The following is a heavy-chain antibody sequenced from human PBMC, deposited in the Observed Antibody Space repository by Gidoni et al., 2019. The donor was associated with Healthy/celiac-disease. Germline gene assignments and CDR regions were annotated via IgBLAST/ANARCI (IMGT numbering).Heavy chain of an antibody. V-gene: IGHV4-34*01. D-gene: IGHD6-13*01. CDR2: INHSGST. Sequence: QVQLQQWGAGLLKPSETMSLTCAVYGGSFSGYYWSWIRQPPGKGLAWIGEINHSGSTNYNPSLKSRVTISVDTSKNQFSLKLSSVTAADTAVYYCARFGYSSSWPYPYYYYYMDVWGKGTTVTVSS. J-gene: IGHJ6*03. CDR3: ARFGYSSSWPYPYYYYYMDV. CDR1: GGSFSGYY.